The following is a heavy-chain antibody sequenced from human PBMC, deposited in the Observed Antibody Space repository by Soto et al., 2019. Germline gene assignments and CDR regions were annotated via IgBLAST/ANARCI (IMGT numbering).Heavy chain of an antibody. D-gene: IGHD3-22*01. CDR2: IYYSGST. CDR1: GGSISSGGYY. Sequence: PSETLSLTCTVSGGSISSGGYYWSWIRQHPGKGLEWIGYIYYSGSTYYNPSLKSRVTISVDTSKNQFSLKLSSVTAADTAVYYCARDARIDDSSGYYYENWFDPWGQGTLVTVSS. CDR3: ARDARIDDSSGYYYENWFDP. J-gene: IGHJ5*02. V-gene: IGHV4-31*03.